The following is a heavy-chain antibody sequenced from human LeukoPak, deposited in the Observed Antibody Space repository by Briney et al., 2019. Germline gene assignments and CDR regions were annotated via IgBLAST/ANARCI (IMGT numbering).Heavy chain of an antibody. CDR2: INPKRGVT. J-gene: IGHJ4*02. CDR1: GYTFTDYY. V-gene: IGHV1-2*02. Sequence: ASVKVSFKASGYTFTDYYIHWMRQAPGQGLEWMGWINPKRGVTTYAQKFQGRVTMTRDTSTSTVYMELSGLRSEDTAVYYCARDKSGTTQGDFDYWGQGTLVTVSS. D-gene: IGHD1-1*01. CDR3: ARDKSGTTQGDFDY.